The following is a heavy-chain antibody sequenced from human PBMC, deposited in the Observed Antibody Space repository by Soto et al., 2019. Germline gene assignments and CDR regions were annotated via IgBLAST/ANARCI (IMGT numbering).Heavy chain of an antibody. Sequence: GGSLRLSCAASGFTFSTYGMHWVRQAPGKGLEWVAAMSYDGTKEYYVDSVKGRFTISRDNSRNTLFLQLNSLRGEDTAVYYCAKEYGSTWIDHWGQGTLVTVSS. CDR2: MSYDGTKE. CDR1: GFTFSTYG. J-gene: IGHJ4*02. V-gene: IGHV3-30*18. D-gene: IGHD6-13*01. CDR3: AKEYGSTWIDH.